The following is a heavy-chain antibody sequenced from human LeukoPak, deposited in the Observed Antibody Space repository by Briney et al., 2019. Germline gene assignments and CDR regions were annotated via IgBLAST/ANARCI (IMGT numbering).Heavy chain of an antibody. CDR2: SRGNGGRT. CDR3: AKADDTVATNFDS. D-gene: IGHD5-12*01. V-gene: IGHV3-23*01. CDR1: GFTFSTYA. J-gene: IGHJ4*02. Sequence: GGSLRLSCAASGFTFSTYAMSWVRQAPGKGREWVCASRGNGGRTDYADSVEGRFTTSRDNSKNTVYLQMNSLRAEDTAVYYCAKADDTVATNFDSWGQGTLVTVSS.